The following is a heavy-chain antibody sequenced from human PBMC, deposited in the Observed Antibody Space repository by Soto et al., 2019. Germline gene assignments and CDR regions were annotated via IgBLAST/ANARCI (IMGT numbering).Heavy chain of an antibody. CDR2: ISSTSTNI. CDR3: ARGIASTSLVSFDV. V-gene: IGHV3-21*02. Sequence: EVLLVESGGGLVKPGGSLRLSCVASGFSFSTSIMHWVRQAPGKGLEWIATISSTSTNIYYAGSVKGRFSISRDNPKNSLLLQMNSMRAEDMAVYYCARGIASTSLVSFDVWGQGTMVTVS. CDR1: GFSFSTSI. D-gene: IGHD1-1*01. J-gene: IGHJ3*01.